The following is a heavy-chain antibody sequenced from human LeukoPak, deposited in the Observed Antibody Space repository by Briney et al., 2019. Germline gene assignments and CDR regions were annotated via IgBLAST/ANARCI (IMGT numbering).Heavy chain of an antibody. Sequence: SQTLSLTCAVSGGSISSGGYSWSWIRQPPGKGLEWIGYIYHSGSTYYNPSLKSRVTISVDRSKNQFSQKLSSVTAADTAVYYCARGGRDFATSFDPWGQGTLVTVSS. V-gene: IGHV4-30-2*01. CDR1: GGSISSGGYS. CDR3: ARGGRDFATSFDP. D-gene: IGHD2-15*01. J-gene: IGHJ5*02. CDR2: IYHSGST.